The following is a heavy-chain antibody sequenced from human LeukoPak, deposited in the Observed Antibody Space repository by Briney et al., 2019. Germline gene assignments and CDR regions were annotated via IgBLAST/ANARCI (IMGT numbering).Heavy chain of an antibody. J-gene: IGHJ6*02. Sequence: ASVNVSFTASGYTFTIYDINWVRQAPGQGLGWMGWMNPNSGNTGYAQKFQGRVTMTRNPSISTAYMELSSLRSEDTAVYYCARVGYCSSTSCYPALYYYYYYGMDVWGQGTTVTVSS. CDR3: ARVGYCSSTSCYPALYYYYYYGMDV. CDR2: MNPNSGNT. D-gene: IGHD2-2*01. V-gene: IGHV1-8*01. CDR1: GYTFTIYD.